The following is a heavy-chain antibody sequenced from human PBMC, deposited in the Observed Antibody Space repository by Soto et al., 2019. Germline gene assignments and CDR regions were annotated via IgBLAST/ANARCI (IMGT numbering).Heavy chain of an antibody. V-gene: IGHV4-59*01. CDR1: GGSISSYY. J-gene: IGHJ5*02. CDR3: ARGLRRQLLNWFDP. CDR2: IYYIGST. Sequence: TSETLSLTCTVSGGSISSYYWSWIRQPPGKGLEWIGYIYYIGSTNYNPSLKSRVTISVDTSKNQFSLKLSSVTAADTAVYYCARGLRRQLLNWFDPWGQGTLVTVPS. D-gene: IGHD2-2*01.